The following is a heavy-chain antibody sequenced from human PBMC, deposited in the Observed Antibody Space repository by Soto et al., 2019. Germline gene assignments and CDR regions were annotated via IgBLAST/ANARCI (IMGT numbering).Heavy chain of an antibody. J-gene: IGHJ3*02. D-gene: IGHD3-22*01. CDR3: AHYDSSGYIGAFDI. CDR2: ISAYNGNT. V-gene: IGHV1-18*01. CDR1: GYTFTSYG. Sequence: ASLKVSCKASGYTFTSYGISWVRQAPGQGLEWMGWISAYNGNTNYAQKLQGRVTMTTDTSTSTAYMELRSLRSDDTAVYYCAHYDSSGYIGAFDIWGQGTMVTVSS.